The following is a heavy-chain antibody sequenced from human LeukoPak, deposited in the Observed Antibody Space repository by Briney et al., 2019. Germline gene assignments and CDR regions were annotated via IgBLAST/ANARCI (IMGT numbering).Heavy chain of an antibody. J-gene: IGHJ6*03. V-gene: IGHV3-30-3*01. D-gene: IGHD4-23*01. CDR3: ARAPYGGNSDSGLYYYYMDV. CDR1: GFTFSSYA. CDR2: ISYDGSNK. Sequence: GRSLRLSCAASGFTFSSYAMHWVRQAPGKGLEWVAVISYDGSNKYYADSVKGRFTISRDNSKNTLYLQMNSLRAEDTAVYYCARAPYGGNSDSGLYYYYMDVWGKGTTVTVSS.